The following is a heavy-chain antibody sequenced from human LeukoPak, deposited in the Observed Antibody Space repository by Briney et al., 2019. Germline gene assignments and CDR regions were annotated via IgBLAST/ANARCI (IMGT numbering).Heavy chain of an antibody. Sequence: SETLSLTCTVSCGSISTYYWSWIRQPPRKGLEWIGYIYYSGSTNYNPSLKSRVTISVDTSKNQFSLKLSSVTAADTAVYYCARIPGGYSSNWYYFDYWGQGTLVTVSS. D-gene: IGHD6-13*01. CDR2: IYYSGST. CDR1: CGSISTYY. CDR3: ARIPGGYSSNWYYFDY. V-gene: IGHV4-59*01. J-gene: IGHJ4*02.